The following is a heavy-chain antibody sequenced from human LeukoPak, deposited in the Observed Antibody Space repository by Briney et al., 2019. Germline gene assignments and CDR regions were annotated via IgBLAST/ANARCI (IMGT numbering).Heavy chain of an antibody. Sequence: PSETLSLTCTVSGGSISSSSYYWGWVRQAPGKGLEWVSAISGSGGSTYYADSVKGRFTISRDNSKNTLYLQMNSLRAEDTAVYYCAKRGYCSSTSCYLRENTRYMDVWGKGTTVTVSS. CDR3: AKRGYCSSTSCYLRENTRYMDV. CDR2: ISGSGGST. CDR1: GGSISSSSYY. D-gene: IGHD2-2*01. J-gene: IGHJ6*03. V-gene: IGHV3-23*01.